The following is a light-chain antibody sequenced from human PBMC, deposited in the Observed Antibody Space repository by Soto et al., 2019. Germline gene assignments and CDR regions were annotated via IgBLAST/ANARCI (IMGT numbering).Light chain of an antibody. Sequence: DIQMTQSPSTLSASVGDRVTITCRASQSISSRLAWCQQKPGKAPNRLIYKAPSLASGVPSRFSGSGSGTEFTLTISRLQPDDFATFYCQQYNSYWTFGQGTKVEIE. CDR1: QSISSR. V-gene: IGKV1-5*03. J-gene: IGKJ1*01. CDR2: KAP. CDR3: QQYNSYWT.